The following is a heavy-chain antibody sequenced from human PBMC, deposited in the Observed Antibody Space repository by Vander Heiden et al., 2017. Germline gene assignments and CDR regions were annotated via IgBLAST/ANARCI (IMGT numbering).Heavy chain of an antibody. CDR1: GYTFTSYG. Sequence: QVQLVQSGAEVKKPGASVKVSCKASGYTFTSYGISWVRPAPGQGLEWMGWISAYNGNTNYAQKLQGRVTMTTDTSTSTAYMELRSLRSDDTAVYYCARTENTYDYVWGSYRYIEYFQHWGQGTLVTVSS. J-gene: IGHJ1*01. CDR2: ISAYNGNT. CDR3: ARTENTYDYVWGSYRYIEYFQH. V-gene: IGHV1-18*01. D-gene: IGHD3-16*02.